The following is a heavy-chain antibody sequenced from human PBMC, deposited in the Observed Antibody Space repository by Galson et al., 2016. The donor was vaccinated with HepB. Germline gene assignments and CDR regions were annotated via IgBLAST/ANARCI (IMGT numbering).Heavy chain of an antibody. V-gene: IGHV3-33*01. Sequence: SLRLSCAASGITFSRHVMHWVRQAPGKGLEWVAFIWYDGGKKYYADSVKGRFAISRDNSKNTLYMQMNSLRAEDTAVYYCASACSSTTCYGDFDYWGQGTLVTVSS. CDR3: ASACSSTTCYGDFDY. CDR1: GITFSRHV. CDR2: IWYDGGKK. J-gene: IGHJ4*02. D-gene: IGHD2-2*01.